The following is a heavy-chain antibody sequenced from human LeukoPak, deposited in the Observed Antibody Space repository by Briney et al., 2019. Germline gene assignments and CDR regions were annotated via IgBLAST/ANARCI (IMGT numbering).Heavy chain of an antibody. V-gene: IGHV4-30-2*01. D-gene: IGHD6-13*01. CDR1: GGSISSGGYY. J-gene: IGHJ6*03. CDR3: ARDSPDDYSSSWYRHYDYYYYMDV. Sequence: PSETLSLTCTVSGGSISSGGYYWSWIRQPPGKGLEWIGYIYHSGSTYYNPSLKSRVTISVDRSKNQFSLKLSSVTAADTAVYYCARDSPDDYSSSWYRHYDYYYYMDVWGKGTTVTVSS. CDR2: IYHSGST.